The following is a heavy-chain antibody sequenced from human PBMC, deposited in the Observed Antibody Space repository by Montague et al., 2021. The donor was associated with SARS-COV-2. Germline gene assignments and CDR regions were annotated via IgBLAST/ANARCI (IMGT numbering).Heavy chain of an antibody. Sequence: SETLSLTCAVYGGSFSDYHWTWIRQSPGGGLEWIGQINYGGSTKYNPSLRSRVTISIDTPKNQFSLKLTSVTAADTAVYYCARGAPGYWGQGTLVTVPS. CDR2: INYGGST. V-gene: IGHV4-34*01. CDR1: GGSFSDYH. CDR3: ARGAPGY. J-gene: IGHJ4*02.